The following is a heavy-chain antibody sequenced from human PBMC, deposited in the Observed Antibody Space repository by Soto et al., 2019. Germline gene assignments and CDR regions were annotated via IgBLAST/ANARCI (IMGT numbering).Heavy chain of an antibody. CDR3: GGDRGGAGGSGWYDAFDI. CDR2: IYSGGSK. CDR1: GFTVSSNY. V-gene: IGHV3-53*01. D-gene: IGHD6-19*01. J-gene: IGHJ3*02. Sequence: EVQLVESGGGLIQPGGSLRLSCAASGFTVSSNYMSWVRQAPGKGLEWVSVIYSGGSKYYADSVKGRFTISRDNSKNTLYLQMNSLRAEDTGVYYCGGDRGGAGGSGWYDAFDIWGQGTMVTVSS.